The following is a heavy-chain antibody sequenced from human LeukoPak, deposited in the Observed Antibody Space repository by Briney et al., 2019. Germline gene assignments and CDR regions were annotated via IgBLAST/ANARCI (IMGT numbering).Heavy chain of an antibody. Sequence: SETLSLTCTVSGASVTDYYWSWIRQSPGKGLEWISYIHHSGNSDYNPSLRSRVTSSLDTSKNQFSLNLISVTAADTAVYYCTRGHWGLQSWSQGTLVTVSS. CDR1: GASVTDYY. D-gene: IGHD7-27*01. V-gene: IGHV4-59*02. CDR3: TRGHWGLQS. CDR2: IHHSGNS. J-gene: IGHJ5*02.